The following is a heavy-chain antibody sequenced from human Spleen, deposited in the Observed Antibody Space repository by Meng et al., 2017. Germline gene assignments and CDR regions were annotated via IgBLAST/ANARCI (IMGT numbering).Heavy chain of an antibody. Sequence: GESLKISCEASGFTLRSCGMHWVRQAPGKGLEWVAVISYDGDKKYYADSVKGRFTISRDNSKNTLYLQMNSLRAEDTAVYYCVRNYEYFGWQDNYYFDYWGQGTLVTVSS. CDR2: ISYDGDKK. J-gene: IGHJ4*02. D-gene: IGHD3-9*01. CDR3: VRNYEYFGWQDNYYFDY. CDR1: GFTLRSCG. V-gene: IGHV3-30*01.